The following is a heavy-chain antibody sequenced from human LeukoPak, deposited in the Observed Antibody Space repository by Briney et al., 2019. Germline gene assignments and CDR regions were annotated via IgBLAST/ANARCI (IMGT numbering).Heavy chain of an antibody. CDR2: ISSSGTTI. J-gene: IGHJ4*02. CDR3: ARSFYYDTLTCYYFFDY. D-gene: IGHD3-9*01. Sequence: GGSLRLSCVASGFTFSTYSINWVRQAPGKGLEWVSYISSSGTTIYYADSLKGRFAISRDNAENSLYLQMNSLRAEDTAVYYCARSFYYDTLTCYYFFDYWGQGTLVTVSS. V-gene: IGHV3-48*04. CDR1: GFTFSTYS.